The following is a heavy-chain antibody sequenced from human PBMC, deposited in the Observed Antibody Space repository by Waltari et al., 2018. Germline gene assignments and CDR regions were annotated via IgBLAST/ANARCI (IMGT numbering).Heavy chain of an antibody. V-gene: IGHV4-31*02. Sequence: QVQLQESGPGLVQPSQTLSLTCSVSGFSLSSGSYYWSWIRQHPGTGLEWIGYISHSGDTDYSTSLRSRLTLSVDTSKNQFSLKLNSVTAADTGVYFCAGRGAKMFSIWGRGTLVTVSS. CDR3: AGRGAKMFSI. J-gene: IGHJ4*02. CDR1: GFSLSSGSYY. CDR2: ISHSGDT. D-gene: IGHD3-3*02.